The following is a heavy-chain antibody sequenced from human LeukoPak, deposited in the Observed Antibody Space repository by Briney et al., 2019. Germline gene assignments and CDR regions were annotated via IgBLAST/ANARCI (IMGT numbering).Heavy chain of an antibody. D-gene: IGHD2-15*01. CDR2: ISSSSSYI. CDR3: ARDSDVVVVAATRDWYFDL. V-gene: IGHV3-21*01. J-gene: IGHJ2*01. CDR1: GFTFSSYS. Sequence: GGSLRLSCAASGFTFSSYSMNWVRHAPGKGLEWVSSISSSSSYIYYADSVKGRFTISRDNAKNSLYLQMNSLRAEDTAVYYCARDSDVVVVAATRDWYFDLWGRGTLVTVSS.